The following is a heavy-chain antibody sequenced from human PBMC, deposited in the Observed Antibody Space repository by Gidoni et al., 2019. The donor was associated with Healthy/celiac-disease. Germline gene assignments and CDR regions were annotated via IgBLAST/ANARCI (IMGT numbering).Heavy chain of an antibody. J-gene: IGHJ4*02. D-gene: IGHD6-6*01. CDR1: GFTFSSYA. Sequence: EVQLVESGGGLVQPGGSLRLSCAASGFTFSSYAMSWVRQAPGKGLEWGSVIRGSGGSTYYADSVKGRFTISRDKSKNTLYLQMNSLRAKDTAVYYCAKGLEYIAARPYFDYWGQGTLVTVSS. CDR2: IRGSGGST. V-gene: IGHV3-23*04. CDR3: AKGLEYIAARPYFDY.